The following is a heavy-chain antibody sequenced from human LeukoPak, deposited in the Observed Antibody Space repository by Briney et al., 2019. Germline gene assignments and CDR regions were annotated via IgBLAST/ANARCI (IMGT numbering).Heavy chain of an antibody. CDR3: ARHGRGSRSPNAFDF. J-gene: IGHJ3*01. D-gene: IGHD3-10*01. CDR1: GYSFTDYW. Sequence: GESLKISCKGSGYSFTDYWIGWVRQMHGKGLQWMAIIYPDDSDIRYSPSFQGQVTISADKSIITAYLQWSSLKASDTAMYYCARHGRGSRSPNAFDFWGQGTMVTVSS. CDR2: IYPDDSDI. V-gene: IGHV5-51*01.